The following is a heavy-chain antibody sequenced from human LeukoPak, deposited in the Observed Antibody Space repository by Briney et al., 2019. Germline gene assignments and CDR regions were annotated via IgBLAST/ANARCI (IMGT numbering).Heavy chain of an antibody. CDR3: AELSITMIGGV. CDR1: GFTFGDYY. V-gene: IGHV3-11*04. D-gene: IGHD3-10*02. CDR2: ISSSGNTI. J-gene: IGHJ6*04. Sequence: GGSLRLSCAASGFTFGDYYMTWIRQAPGKGLEWVSYISSSGNTIYYADSMKGRFTISRDNAKNSLYLQMNSLRAEDTAVYYCAELSITMIGGVWGKGTTVTISS.